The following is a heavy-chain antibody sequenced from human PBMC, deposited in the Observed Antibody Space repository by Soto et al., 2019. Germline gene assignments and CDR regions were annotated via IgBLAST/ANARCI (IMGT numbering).Heavy chain of an antibody. D-gene: IGHD3-3*01. J-gene: IGHJ6*03. V-gene: IGHV3-74*01. CDR1: GFTFSSYW. Sequence: GGSLRLSCAASGFTFSSYWMHWVRQAPGKGLVWVSRINSDGSSTSYADSVKGRFTISRDNAKNTLYLQMNSLRAEDTAVYYCARVGGESPTPLINSDFWSGYRYYYYYMDVWGKGTTVTVSS. CDR3: ARVGGESPTPLINSDFWSGYRYYYYYMDV. CDR2: INSDGSST.